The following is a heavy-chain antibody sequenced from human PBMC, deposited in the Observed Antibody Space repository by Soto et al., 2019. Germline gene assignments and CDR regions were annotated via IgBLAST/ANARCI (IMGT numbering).Heavy chain of an antibody. CDR1: GFTFTDYY. D-gene: IGHD1-26*01. V-gene: IGHV3-11*01. CDR3: AADRLPTSYYFDT. Sequence: GGSLRLSCAASGFTFTDYYTACLRQAPGKGLEWVSYISSSGSVFYYADSVRGRFTISRDNAKNSLFLQMNSLRAEDTAVYYCAADRLPTSYYFDTWGQGALVTVSS. CDR2: ISSSGSVF. J-gene: IGHJ4*02.